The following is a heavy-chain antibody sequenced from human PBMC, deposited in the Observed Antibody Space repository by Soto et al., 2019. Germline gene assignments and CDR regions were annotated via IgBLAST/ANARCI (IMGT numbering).Heavy chain of an antibody. V-gene: IGHV1-69*01. Sequence: QVQLVQSGAEVKKPGSSVKVSCKASGGTFSSYAISWVRQAPGQGLEWMGGIIPIFGTANYAQKFKGRVTITADESTSTAYMELSSLSSEDTAVYSCALVPLRGGGAAADNYYYGMDVWGQGTTVTVSS. CDR2: IIPIFGTA. D-gene: IGHD6-13*01. J-gene: IGHJ6*02. CDR1: GGTFSSYA. CDR3: ALVPLRGGGAAADNYYYGMDV.